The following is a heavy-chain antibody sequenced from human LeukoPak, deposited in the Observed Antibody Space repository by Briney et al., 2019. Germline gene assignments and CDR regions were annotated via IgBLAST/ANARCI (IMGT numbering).Heavy chain of an antibody. CDR2: IYYSGST. CDR3: ARDYDVLTAYPPTQLFDP. D-gene: IGHD3-9*01. V-gene: IGHV4-59*12. Sequence: SETLSLTCTVSGGSISSYYWSWIRQPPGKGLEWLGYIYYSGSTNYNPSLKSRVTMSVDTSKNQFSLKLNSVTAADTAVYYCARDYDVLTAYPPTQLFDPWGQGTLVTVSS. CDR1: GGSISSYY. J-gene: IGHJ5*02.